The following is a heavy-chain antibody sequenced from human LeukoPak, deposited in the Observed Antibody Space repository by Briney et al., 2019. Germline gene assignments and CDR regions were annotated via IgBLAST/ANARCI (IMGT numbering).Heavy chain of an antibody. V-gene: IGHV3-9*01. J-gene: IGHJ4*02. D-gene: IGHD3-9*01. CDR1: GFTFDDYA. CDR3: AKDTGGRYSDWFDY. Sequence: GGSLRLSCAASGFTFDDYAMHWVRQAPGKGLEWVSGISWNSGRIGYADSVKGRFTISRDNAKNSLYLQMNSLRAEDTALYYCAKDTGGRYSDWFDYWGQGTLVTVSS. CDR2: ISWNSGRI.